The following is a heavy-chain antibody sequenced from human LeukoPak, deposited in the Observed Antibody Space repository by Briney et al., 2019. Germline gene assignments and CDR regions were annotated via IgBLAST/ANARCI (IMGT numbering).Heavy chain of an antibody. CDR2: IYYSGST. CDR1: GGSISSYC. J-gene: IGHJ6*02. V-gene: IGHV4-59*01. Sequence: SETLSLTCTVSGGSISSYCWSWIRQPPGKGLEWIGYIYYSGSTNYNPSLKSRVTISVDTSKNQFSLKLSSVTAADTAVYYCARDRTPPRPNGYYYYYGMDVWGQGTTVTVSS. CDR3: ARDRTPPRPNGYYYYYGMDV.